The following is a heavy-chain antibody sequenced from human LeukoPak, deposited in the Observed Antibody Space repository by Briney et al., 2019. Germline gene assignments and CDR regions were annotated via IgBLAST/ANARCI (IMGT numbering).Heavy chain of an antibody. J-gene: IGHJ4*02. V-gene: IGHV4-59*08. CDR1: GGSISSYY. D-gene: IGHD6-19*01. CDR3: ARRGGSGYSSGWYNY. Sequence: SETLSLTCTVSGGSISSYYWSRIRQPPGKGLEWIGYIYYSGSTNYNPSLKSRVTISVDTSKNQFSLKLSSVTAADTAVYYCARRGGSGYSSGWYNYWGQGTLVTVSS. CDR2: IYYSGST.